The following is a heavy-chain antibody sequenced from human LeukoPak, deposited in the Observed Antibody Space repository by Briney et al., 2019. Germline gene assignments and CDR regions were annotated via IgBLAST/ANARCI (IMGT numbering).Heavy chain of an antibody. CDR2: ISSSSYT. CDR1: GFTFSDYY. CDR3: ARERSSGWYGESTPLIDY. V-gene: IGHV3-11*06. Sequence: GGSLRLSCAASGFTFSDYYMSWIRQAPGKGLEWVSYISSSSYTNYADSVKGRFTISRDNAKNSLYLQMNSLRAEDTAVYYCARERSSGWYGESTPLIDYWGQGTLVTVSS. J-gene: IGHJ4*02. D-gene: IGHD6-19*01.